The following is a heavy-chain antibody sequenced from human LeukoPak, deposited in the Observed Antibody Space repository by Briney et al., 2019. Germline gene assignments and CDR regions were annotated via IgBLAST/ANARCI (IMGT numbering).Heavy chain of an antibody. V-gene: IGHV3-21*01. CDR2: ISSSYI. CDR1: GFTFSSYS. Sequence: GGSLRLSCAASGFTFSSYSMNWVRQAPGKGLEWVSSISSSYIYYVDSVKGRFTISRDNAKNSLFLQMNSLRAEDTAMYYCARTGYDSSGYYSDYWGQGALVTVSS. CDR3: ARTGYDSSGYYSDY. J-gene: IGHJ4*02. D-gene: IGHD3-22*01.